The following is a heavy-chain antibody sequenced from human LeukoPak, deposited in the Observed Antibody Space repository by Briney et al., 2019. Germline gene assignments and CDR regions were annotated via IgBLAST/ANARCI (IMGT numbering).Heavy chain of an antibody. J-gene: IGHJ4*02. Sequence: ASVKVSCKASGYTFTSYGISWVRQAPGQGLEWMGWISAYNGNTNYAQKLQGRVTMTTDTSTSTAYMELRSLRSDDTAVYYCARGRQYLWFGDPITPGYWGQGTLVTVSS. CDR1: GYTFTSYG. V-gene: IGHV1-18*01. CDR2: ISAYNGNT. CDR3: ARGRQYLWFGDPITPGY. D-gene: IGHD3-10*01.